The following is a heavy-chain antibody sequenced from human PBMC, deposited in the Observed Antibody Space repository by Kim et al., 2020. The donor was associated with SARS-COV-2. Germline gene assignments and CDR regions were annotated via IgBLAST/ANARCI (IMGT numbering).Heavy chain of an antibody. J-gene: IGHJ4*02. Sequence: SETLSLTCTVSGGSISSYYWSWIRQPPGKGLEWIGYIYYSGSTNYNPSLKSRVTISVDTSKNQFSLKLSSVTAADTAVYYCARVGSGSFLDYWGQGTLVTVSS. D-gene: IGHD1-26*01. V-gene: IGHV4-59*13. CDR1: GGSISSYY. CDR3: ARVGSGSFLDY. CDR2: IYYSGST.